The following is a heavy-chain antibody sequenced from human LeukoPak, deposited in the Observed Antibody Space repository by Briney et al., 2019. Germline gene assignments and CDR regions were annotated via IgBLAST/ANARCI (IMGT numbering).Heavy chain of an antibody. V-gene: IGHV4-34*01. CDR1: GGSFSGYY. CDR2: INHSGST. Sequence: SETLSLTCAVYGGSFSGYYWSWIRQPPGKGLEWIGEINHSGSTNYNPSLKSRVTISVDTSKNQFSLKLSSVTAADTAVYYCARGGLWFGELLSRFDYWGQGTLVTVSS. CDR3: ARGGLWFGELLSRFDY. J-gene: IGHJ4*02. D-gene: IGHD3-10*01.